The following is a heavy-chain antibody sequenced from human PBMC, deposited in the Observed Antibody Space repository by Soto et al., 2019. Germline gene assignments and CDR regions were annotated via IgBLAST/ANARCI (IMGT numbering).Heavy chain of an antibody. CDR3: AREATLRGAPIDD. J-gene: IGHJ4*02. CDR1: GFTLSSYR. CDR2: ISSSSSTI. V-gene: IGHV3-48*02. Sequence: XGCLRLTCAASGFTLSSYRMNWVRQAPGKGLEWVSYISSSSSTIYYADSVKGRFTISRDNAKNSLYLQMNSLRDEDTSVYYCAREATLRGAPIDDWGQGTLVTVSS. D-gene: IGHD3-10*01.